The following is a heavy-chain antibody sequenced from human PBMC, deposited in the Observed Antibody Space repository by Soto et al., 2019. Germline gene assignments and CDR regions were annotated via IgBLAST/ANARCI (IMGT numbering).Heavy chain of an antibody. Sequence: GGSLRLSCAASGFSFSGYVMSWVRQAPGRGLEWVSTISDSGGSTYYADSVKGRFTISRDNSKNTLYLHMNSLRAEDTAVYYCAVRPNWLDPWGQGTLVTVSS. CDR3: AVRPNWLDP. V-gene: IGHV3-23*01. CDR1: GFSFSGYV. J-gene: IGHJ5*02. CDR2: ISDSGGST.